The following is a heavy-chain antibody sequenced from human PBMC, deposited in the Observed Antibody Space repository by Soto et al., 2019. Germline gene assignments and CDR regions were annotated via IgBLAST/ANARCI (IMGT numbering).Heavy chain of an antibody. Sequence: SETLSLTCTVSGGSISSYYWSWIRQPPGKGLEWIGYIYYSGSTNYNPSLKSRVTISVDTSKNQFSLKLSSVTAADTAVYYCARTYYDFWSGYYGPPYGMDVWGQGTTVTVSS. D-gene: IGHD3-3*01. CDR1: GGSISSYY. CDR3: ARTYYDFWSGYYGPPYGMDV. J-gene: IGHJ6*02. CDR2: IYYSGST. V-gene: IGHV4-59*01.